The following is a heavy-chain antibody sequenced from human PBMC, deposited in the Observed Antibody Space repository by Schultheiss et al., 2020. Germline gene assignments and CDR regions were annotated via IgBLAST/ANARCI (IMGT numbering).Heavy chain of an antibody. CDR3: ARLVGRYRGYDLDIYDY. V-gene: IGHV4-59*08. Sequence: SETLSLTCSVSGGSISSYYWSWIRQPPGKGLEWIGYFYYRASSYYNPSLKGRVTISMDKSKNQFSLKLSSVTAADTAVYFCARLVGRYRGYDLDIYDYWGRGTLVTVSS. CDR2: FYYRASS. D-gene: IGHD5-12*01. CDR1: GGSISSYY. J-gene: IGHJ4*02.